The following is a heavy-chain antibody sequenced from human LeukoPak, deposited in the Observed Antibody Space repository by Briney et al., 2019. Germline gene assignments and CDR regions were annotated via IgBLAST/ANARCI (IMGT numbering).Heavy chain of an antibody. CDR2: IIPIFGTA. CDR3: ARGDGEGATIYAFDF. J-gene: IGHJ3*01. V-gene: IGHV1-69*13. Sequence: ASVKVSCKASGGTFSSYAISWVRQAPGQGLEWMGGIIPIFGTANYAQKFQGRVTITADESTSTAYMELSSLRSEDTAVYYCARGDGEGATIYAFDFWGRGTMVTVSS. D-gene: IGHD1-26*01. CDR1: GGTFSSYA.